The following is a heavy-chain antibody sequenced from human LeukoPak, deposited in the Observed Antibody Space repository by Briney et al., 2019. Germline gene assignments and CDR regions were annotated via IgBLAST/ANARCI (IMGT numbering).Heavy chain of an antibody. J-gene: IGHJ4*02. V-gene: IGHV1-8*01. CDR3: TRGSSGRRDN. D-gene: IGHD6-19*01. Sequence: ASVKVSCKASGYTFTSCDINWVRQATGQGLEWMGWMNPNSGNTGYGQRFQVRITMTRDISIGTAYMELSNLTSEDTAIYYCTRGSSGRRDNWGQGTLVTVSA. CDR1: GYTFTSCD. CDR2: MNPNSGNT.